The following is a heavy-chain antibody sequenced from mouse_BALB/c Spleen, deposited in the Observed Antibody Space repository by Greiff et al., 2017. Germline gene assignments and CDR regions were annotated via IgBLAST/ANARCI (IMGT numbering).Heavy chain of an antibody. V-gene: IGHV7-3*02. CDR3: ARDEGNYRGTLCAY. CDR1: GFTFTDYY. J-gene: IGHJ3*01. D-gene: IGHD2-1*01. Sequence: EVKLVESGGGLVQPGGSLRLSCATSGFTFTDYYMSWVRQPPGKALEWLGFIRNKANGYTTEYSASVKGRFTISRDNSQSILYLQMNTLRAEDSATYYCARDEGNYRGTLCAYGGQGTLVTVSA. CDR2: IRNKANGYTT.